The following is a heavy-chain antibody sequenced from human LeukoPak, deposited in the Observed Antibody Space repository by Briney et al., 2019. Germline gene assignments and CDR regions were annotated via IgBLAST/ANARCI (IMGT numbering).Heavy chain of an antibody. CDR2: IKQDGSIQ. CDR1: GFTFSTHL. D-gene: IGHD6-6*01. Sequence: PGGSLRLSCAAPGFTFSTHLVNWVRQAPGKGLGWVANIKQDGSIQYYVDSVRGRFTISRDNAKNSLYLQMNSLRAEDTAVYYCAGDISSSGGLEYWGQGTLVTVSS. J-gene: IGHJ4*02. V-gene: IGHV3-7*04. CDR3: AGDISSSGGLEY.